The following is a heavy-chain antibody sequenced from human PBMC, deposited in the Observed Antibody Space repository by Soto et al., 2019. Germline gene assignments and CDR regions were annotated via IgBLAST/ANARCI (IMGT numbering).Heavy chain of an antibody. Sequence: QVQLVESGGGLVKPGGSLRLSCAASGFTFCDYYMSWIRQAPGKGLEWVSYISSSSSYTNYADSVKGRFTISRDNAKNSLYLQMNSLRAEDTAVYYGARDLPRVLGVNHYGMDVWGQGTTVTVS. CDR1: GFTFCDYY. CDR2: ISSSSSYT. CDR3: ARDLPRVLGVNHYGMDV. J-gene: IGHJ6*02. V-gene: IGHV3-11*05. D-gene: IGHD3-10*01.